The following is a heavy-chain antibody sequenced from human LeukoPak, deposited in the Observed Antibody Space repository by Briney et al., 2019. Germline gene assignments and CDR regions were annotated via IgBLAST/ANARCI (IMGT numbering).Heavy chain of an antibody. CDR2: ISGSGDNT. V-gene: IGHV3-23*01. CDR1: GFTFSVYA. D-gene: IGHD3-10*01. Sequence: GGSLRLSCAASGFTFSVYAMKWVRQARGEGLEWVSAISGSGDNTYYADSVKGRFTISRDNSKNTLYLQMNSLRAEDTAVYYCARVLITMVRGVIPKPYYYGMDVWGQGTTVTVSS. J-gene: IGHJ6*02. CDR3: ARVLITMVRGVIPKPYYYGMDV.